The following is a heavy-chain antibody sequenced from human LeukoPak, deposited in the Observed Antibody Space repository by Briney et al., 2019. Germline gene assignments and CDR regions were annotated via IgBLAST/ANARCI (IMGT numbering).Heavy chain of an antibody. D-gene: IGHD3-22*01. CDR2: IYTSGST. Sequence: KPSETLSLTCTVSGGSISSYYWSWIRQPAGKGLEWIGRIYTSGSTNYNPSLKSRVTISVDTSKNQFSLKLSSVTAADTAVYYCARSPINYYDSSGYPDYWGQGTLVTVSS. CDR3: ARSPINYYDSSGYPDY. V-gene: IGHV4-4*07. CDR1: GGSISSYY. J-gene: IGHJ4*02.